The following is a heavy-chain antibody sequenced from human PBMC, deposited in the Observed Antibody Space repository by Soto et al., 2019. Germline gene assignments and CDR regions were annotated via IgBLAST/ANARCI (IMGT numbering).Heavy chain of an antibody. J-gene: IGHJ3*02. CDR3: ARPSCRQRDAFDI. CDR2: TTAGNGNT. CDR1: GYTVTSYA. V-gene: IGHV1-3*01. Sequence: QVQLVQSGAEVKKPGASVKVSCKASGYTVTSYAMHWVRQAPGQRLEWMGWTTAGNGNTKYSQKFQGRVTITRDTSASTAYMELSSLRSEDTAVYYCARPSCRQRDAFDIWGQGTMVTVSS.